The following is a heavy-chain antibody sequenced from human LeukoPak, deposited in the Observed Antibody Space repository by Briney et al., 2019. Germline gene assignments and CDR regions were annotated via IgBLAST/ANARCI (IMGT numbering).Heavy chain of an antibody. D-gene: IGHD2-21*02. V-gene: IGHV3-30-3*01. CDR2: ISYDGSNK. J-gene: IGHJ6*02. CDR1: GFTFSSYA. Sequence: HAGGSLRLSCAASGFTFSSYAMHWVRQAPGKGLVRVAVISYDGSNKYYADSVKGRFTISRDNSKNTLYLQMNSLRAEDTAVYYCAREDIVVVTASNSVYYYYYGMDVWGQGTTVTVSS. CDR3: AREDIVVVTASNSVYYYYYGMDV.